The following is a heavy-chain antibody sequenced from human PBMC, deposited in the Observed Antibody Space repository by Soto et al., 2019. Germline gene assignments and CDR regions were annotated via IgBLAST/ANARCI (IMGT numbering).Heavy chain of an antibody. J-gene: IGHJ4*02. CDR1: GWSFSGYY. V-gene: IGHV4-34*01. CDR3: ARVDPATASDY. D-gene: IGHD5-18*01. Sequence: PXETLSLTFAVDGWSFSGYYRSWIRQPPGKGLEWIGEINHSGSTNYNPSLKSRVTISVDTSKNQFSLKLSSVTAADTAVYYCARVDPATASDYWGQGTLVTVSS. CDR2: INHSGST.